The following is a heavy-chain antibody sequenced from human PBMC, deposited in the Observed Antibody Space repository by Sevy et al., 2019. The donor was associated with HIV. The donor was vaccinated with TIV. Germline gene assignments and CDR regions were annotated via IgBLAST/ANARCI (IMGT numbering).Heavy chain of an antibody. J-gene: IGHJ6*02. CDR1: GGSISSGSYY. V-gene: IGHV4-61*02. D-gene: IGHD3-3*01. CDR2: IYTSGST. CDR3: ARGGTYYDFWSGYSYGMDV. Sequence: SETLSLTCTVSGGSISSGSYYWSWIRQPAGKGLEWIGRIYTSGSTNYNPSLKSRDTMSVDTSKNQFSLKLSSVTAADTAVYYCARGGTYYDFWSGYSYGMDVWGQGTTVTVSS.